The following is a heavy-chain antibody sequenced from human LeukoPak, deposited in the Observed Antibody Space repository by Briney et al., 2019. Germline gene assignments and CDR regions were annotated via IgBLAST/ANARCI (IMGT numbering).Heavy chain of an antibody. J-gene: IGHJ6*02. CDR3: TRGGIPGYGMDV. CDR1: GFTFGDYA. Sequence: GGSLRLSCTASGFTFGDYAMSWVRQAPGKGLEWVGFIRSKAYGGTTEYAASVKGRFTISRDDSKNIAYLQMNSLKTEDTAVYYCTRGGIPGYGMDVWGQGTTVTVSS. CDR2: IRSKAYGGTT. D-gene: IGHD3-16*01. V-gene: IGHV3-49*04.